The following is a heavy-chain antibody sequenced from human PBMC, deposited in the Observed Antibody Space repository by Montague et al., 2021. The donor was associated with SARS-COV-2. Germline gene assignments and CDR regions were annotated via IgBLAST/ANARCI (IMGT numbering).Heavy chain of an antibody. CDR1: GYSISSGYC. CDR3: ARVRSITMIVVVITPMGWFDP. D-gene: IGHD3-22*01. V-gene: IGHV4-38-2*02. J-gene: IGHJ5*02. Sequence: ETLSLTCTVSGYSISSGYCWGWIRQPPGKGLEWIGSIYHSGSTYYNPXXKSRVTISVDTSKNQFSLKLSSVTAADTAVYYCARVRSITMIVVVITPMGWFDPWGQGTLVTVSS. CDR2: IYHSGST.